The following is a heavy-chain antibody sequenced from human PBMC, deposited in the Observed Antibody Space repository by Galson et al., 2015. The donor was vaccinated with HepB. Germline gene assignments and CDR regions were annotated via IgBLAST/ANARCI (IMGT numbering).Heavy chain of an antibody. CDR2: ISYDGSNK. D-gene: IGHD4-23*01. J-gene: IGHJ5*02. V-gene: IGHV3-30-3*01. Sequence: SLRLSCAASGFTFSSYAMHWVRQAPGKGLEWVAVISYDGSNKYYADSVKGRFTISRDNSKNTLYLQMNSLRAEDTAVYYCARGPRWEPYNWFDPWGQGTLVTVSS. CDR1: GFTFSSYA. CDR3: ARGPRWEPYNWFDP.